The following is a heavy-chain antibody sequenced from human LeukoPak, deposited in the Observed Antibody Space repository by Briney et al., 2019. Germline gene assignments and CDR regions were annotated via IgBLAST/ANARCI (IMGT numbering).Heavy chain of an antibody. Sequence: SETLSLTCAVYGGSFSGYYWSWIRQPPGKGLEWIGEINHSGSTNYNPSLKSRVTISVDTSKNQFSLKLSSVTAADTAVYYCARSGSYAYFGYWGQGTLVTVSS. D-gene: IGHD1-26*01. J-gene: IGHJ4*02. CDR3: ARSGSYAYFGY. V-gene: IGHV4-34*01. CDR2: INHSGST. CDR1: GGSFSGYY.